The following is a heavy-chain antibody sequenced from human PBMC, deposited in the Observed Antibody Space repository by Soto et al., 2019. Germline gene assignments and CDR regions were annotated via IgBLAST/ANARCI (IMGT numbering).Heavy chain of an antibody. CDR3: TSVRYGDYSACDY. V-gene: IGHV3-73*01. D-gene: IGHD4-17*01. CDR2: IRSKANSYAT. Sequence: EVQLVESGGGLVQPGGSLKLSCAASGFTFSGSAMHWVRQASGKGLEWVGRIRSKANSYATAYAALVKGRFTISRDDSKNTAYLQMNSLKTEDTAVYYCTSVRYGDYSACDYWRQVTLVTAAS. CDR1: GFTFSGSA. J-gene: IGHJ4*02.